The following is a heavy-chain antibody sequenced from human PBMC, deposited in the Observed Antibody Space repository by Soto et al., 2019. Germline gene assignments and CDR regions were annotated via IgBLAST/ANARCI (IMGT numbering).Heavy chain of an antibody. CDR1: GGSFSGYY. J-gene: IGHJ6*03. Sequence: SETLSLTCAVYGGSFSGYYWSWIRQPPGKGLEWIGEINHSGSTNYNPSLKSRVTISVDTSKNQFSLKLSSVTAADTAVYYCARGRKLPPHYYMDVWGKGTTVTVSS. CDR3: ARGRKLPPHYYMDV. D-gene: IGHD2-15*01. CDR2: INHSGST. V-gene: IGHV4-34*01.